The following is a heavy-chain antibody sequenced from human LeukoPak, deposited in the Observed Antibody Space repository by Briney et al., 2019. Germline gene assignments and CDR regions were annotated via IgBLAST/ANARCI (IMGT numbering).Heavy chain of an antibody. Sequence: SETLSLTCLVSGGSISGYYWSWIRPPPGKGLEGIGYIHSTGSTDYNPSLKSRVTMSVDSSKNQFSLKLGSVTAADTAVYYCARHLDYYGSGSYEYWGQGTLVTVSS. V-gene: IGHV4-59*08. D-gene: IGHD3-10*01. CDR2: IHSTGST. J-gene: IGHJ4*02. CDR3: ARHLDYYGSGSYEY. CDR1: GGSISGYY.